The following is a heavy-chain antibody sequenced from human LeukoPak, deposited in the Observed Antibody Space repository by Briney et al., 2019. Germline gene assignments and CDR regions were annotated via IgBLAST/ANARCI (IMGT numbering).Heavy chain of an antibody. D-gene: IGHD2-2*03. CDR3: ARDGYYFDY. V-gene: IGHV4-39*07. CDR1: GGSISSSSYY. J-gene: IGHJ4*02. CDR2: IYYSGST. Sequence: PSETLSLTCTVSGGSISSSSYYWGWIRQPPGKGLEWIGSIYYSGSTYYNPSLKSRVTISVDTSKNQFSLKLSSVTAADTAVYYCARDGYYFDYWGQGTLVTVSS.